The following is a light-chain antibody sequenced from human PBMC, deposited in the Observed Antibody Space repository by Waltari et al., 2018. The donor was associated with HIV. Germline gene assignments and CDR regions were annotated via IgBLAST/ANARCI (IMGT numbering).Light chain of an antibody. CDR2: RNN. Sequence: QSVLTQPPSASGTPGQRVTISCSGSRSNIGSKYVYWYQQLPGTAPKLLIYRNNQRPSGVPDRFSGSKSGTSASLAIGGLRSEDEADYYCAAWDDSLSGWVFGGGTKLTVL. V-gene: IGLV1-47*01. CDR3: AAWDDSLSGWV. J-gene: IGLJ3*02. CDR1: RSNIGSKY.